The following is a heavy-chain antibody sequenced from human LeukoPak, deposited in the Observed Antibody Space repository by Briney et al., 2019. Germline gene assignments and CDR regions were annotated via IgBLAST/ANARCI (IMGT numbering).Heavy chain of an antibody. Sequence: AGGSLRLSCAASGFTFSSYGMSWVRQAPGKGLEWVSGINWNGGSTGYADSVKGRFTISRDNAKNSLYLQMNSLRAEDTALYYCARDEGSHYNWFDPWGQGTLVTVSS. CDR2: INWNGGST. D-gene: IGHD1-26*01. CDR3: ARDEGSHYNWFDP. J-gene: IGHJ5*02. V-gene: IGHV3-20*04. CDR1: GFTFSSYG.